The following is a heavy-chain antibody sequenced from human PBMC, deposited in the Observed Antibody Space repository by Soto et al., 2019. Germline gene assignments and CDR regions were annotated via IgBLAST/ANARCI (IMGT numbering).Heavy chain of an antibody. CDR1: GFTFSSYW. J-gene: IGHJ3*02. CDR3: AREALMATILTGGGPQDAFDI. CDR2: IKQDGSEK. Sequence: TGGSLRLSCAASGFTFSSYWMSWVRQAPGKGLEWVANIKQDGSEKYYVDSVKGRFTISRDNAKNSLYLQMNSLRAEDTAVYYCAREALMATILTGGGPQDAFDIWGQGTMVTVSS. D-gene: IGHD5-12*01. V-gene: IGHV3-7*04.